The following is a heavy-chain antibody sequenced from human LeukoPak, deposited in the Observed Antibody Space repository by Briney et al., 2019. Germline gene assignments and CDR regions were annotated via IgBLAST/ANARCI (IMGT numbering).Heavy chain of an antibody. J-gene: IGHJ4*02. CDR2: ITGSGDIT. CDR1: GFIFSNYA. V-gene: IGHV3-23*01. Sequence: GGSLRLSCAASGFIFSNYAMTWVRQGPGKGLEWVSTITGSGDITYYADSVQGRFTIARDNSKNTLYLLMNSLRAEDTAVYYCAKRDFHRNTFYYLYYLDNWGQGSLVTVSS. CDR3: AKRDFHRNTFYYLYYLDN. D-gene: IGHD3-16*02.